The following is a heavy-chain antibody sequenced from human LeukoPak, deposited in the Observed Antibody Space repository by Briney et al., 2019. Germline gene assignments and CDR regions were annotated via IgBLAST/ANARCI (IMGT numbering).Heavy chain of an antibody. CDR2: ISGSGDST. CDR3: AKMPVLYSNGWTNFDY. J-gene: IGHJ4*02. D-gene: IGHD6-19*01. CDR1: GFTFSSYG. Sequence: GGSLRLSCAASGFTFSSYGMSWVRQAPGKGLEWVSGISGSGDSTYYADSVKGRFTISRDNSKNTLYLQMHSLRAEDTAVYYCAKMPVLYSNGWTNFDYWGQGTLVTVSS. V-gene: IGHV3-23*01.